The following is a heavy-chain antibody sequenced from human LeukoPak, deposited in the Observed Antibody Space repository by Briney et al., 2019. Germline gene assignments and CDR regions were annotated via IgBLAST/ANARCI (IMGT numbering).Heavy chain of an antibody. CDR2: INHSGST. D-gene: IGHD1-26*01. CDR3: ARGDVGATLDFYYFDMDV. V-gene: IGHV4-34*01. J-gene: IGHJ6*02. CDR1: GGSFSSYY. Sequence: SETLSLTCAVYGGSFSSYYWSWIRQPPGKGLEWIGEINHSGSTNYNPSLKSRVTISVDTSKNQLSLKLSSVTAADTAVYYCARGDVGATLDFYYFDMDVWGRGTTVTVSS.